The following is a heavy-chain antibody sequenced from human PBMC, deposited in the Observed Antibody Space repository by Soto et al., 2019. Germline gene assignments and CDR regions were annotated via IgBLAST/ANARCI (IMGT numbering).Heavy chain of an antibody. J-gene: IGHJ4*02. CDR3: ATGAAFYYDTSRV. CDR2: IHHSGIT. Sequence: PSETLSLTCRVSGGSVNDGNYYWNWIRQSPAKGLEWIGYIHHSGITNYNPSLKSRVTISVDTSKNEFSLKLNSVTAADTAVYYCATGAAFYYDTSRVWGQGTLVT. D-gene: IGHD3-22*01. CDR1: GGSVNDGNYY. V-gene: IGHV4-61*01.